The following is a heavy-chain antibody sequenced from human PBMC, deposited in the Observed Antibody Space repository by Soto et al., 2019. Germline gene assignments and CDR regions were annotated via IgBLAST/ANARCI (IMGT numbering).Heavy chain of an antibody. Sequence: EVQLVESGGGFNQPGGSLRLSCAASGFTFSTYCMHWVRHTPGTGLVWVSRTCRYGRELYYADSVKGRFTISRDDAKNTVYLQMNSLRADDTALYFCTRGDGTGLYRSGWSPHFWGQGTLLTVSS. CDR3: TRGDGTGLYRSGWSPHF. J-gene: IGHJ4*02. CDR2: TCRYGREL. CDR1: GFTFSTYC. V-gene: IGHV3-74*01. D-gene: IGHD6-13*01.